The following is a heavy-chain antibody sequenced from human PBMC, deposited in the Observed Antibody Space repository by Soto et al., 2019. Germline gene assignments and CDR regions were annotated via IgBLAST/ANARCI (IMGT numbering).Heavy chain of an antibody. J-gene: IGHJ5*02. CDR1: GGSISGYY. D-gene: IGHD4-4*01. Sequence: QVQLQESGPGLVKPSETLSLTCTVSGGSISGYYWSWIRQSPEKGLEWIGHVYYSGGTKYNPSLKGRVTIAVSTSKNHFSLHLRSVTAAETAVYYCAMTVTTFYRWLDPWRQGILVNVPS. CDR3: AMTVTTFYRWLDP. CDR2: VYYSGGT. V-gene: IGHV4-59*08.